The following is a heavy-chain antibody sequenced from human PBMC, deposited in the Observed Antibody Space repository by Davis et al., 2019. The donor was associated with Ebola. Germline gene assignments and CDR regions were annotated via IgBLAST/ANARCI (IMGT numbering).Heavy chain of an antibody. CDR1: GFTFSSYW. CDR2: INSKGNST. J-gene: IGHJ4*02. V-gene: IGHV3-64*05. CDR3: RAVAAIIDY. Sequence: GESLKISCAASGFTFSSYWMHWVRQAPGKGLQYVSTINSKGNSTLYADSVKGRFTISRDNSKNTVYVQMRSLRAEDTAVYYCRAVAAIIDYWGQGTLVTVSS. D-gene: IGHD6-19*01.